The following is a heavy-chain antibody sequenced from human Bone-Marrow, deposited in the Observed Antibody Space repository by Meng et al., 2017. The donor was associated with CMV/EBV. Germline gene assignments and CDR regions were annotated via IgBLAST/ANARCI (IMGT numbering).Heavy chain of an antibody. CDR3: ARDLLQWLDPAYYYYGLDV. CDR1: GGTFSSYA. Sequence: SVKVSCKASGGTFSSYAISWVRQAPGQGLEWMGGIIPILGIANYAQKFQGRVTITADKSTSTAYMELSSLRSEDTAVYYCARDLLQWLDPAYYYYGLDVWGQGATVTVSS. V-gene: IGHV1-69*10. J-gene: IGHJ6*02. D-gene: IGHD6-19*01. CDR2: IIPILGIA.